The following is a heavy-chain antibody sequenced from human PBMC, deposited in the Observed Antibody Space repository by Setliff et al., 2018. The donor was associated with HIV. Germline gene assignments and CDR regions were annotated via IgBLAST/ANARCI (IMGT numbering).Heavy chain of an antibody. V-gene: IGHV4-61*02. J-gene: IGHJ4*02. CDR1: GDSISSGSYY. CDR3: ARESPRNYYYNFWSGYPSYFDY. Sequence: SETLSLTCTVSGDSISSGSYYWSWIRQPAGKGLEWIGRIYTSGSTSYNPSLKSRVTISVDTSRNQFSLNLNSVTAADTAVYYCARESPRNYYYNFWSGYPSYFDYWGQGTRVTVSS. CDR2: IYTSGST. D-gene: IGHD3-3*01.